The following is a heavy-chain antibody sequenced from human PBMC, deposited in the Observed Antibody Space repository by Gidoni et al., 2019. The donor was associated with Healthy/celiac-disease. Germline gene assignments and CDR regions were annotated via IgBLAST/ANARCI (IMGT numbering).Heavy chain of an antibody. V-gene: IGHV1-69*01. CDR2: IIPIFGTA. Sequence: QVQLVQSGAEAKKPGSSVKVPCKASGGTFRSYAIRWVRQAPGQELEWMRGIIPIFGTANDAQKFQGRVTITADESTSTAYMGLSSLGSEDTAVYYCARGTCGGDCLAAFDPWGQGTLVTVSS. D-gene: IGHD2-21*01. CDR1: GGTFRSYA. CDR3: ARGTCGGDCLAAFDP. J-gene: IGHJ5*02.